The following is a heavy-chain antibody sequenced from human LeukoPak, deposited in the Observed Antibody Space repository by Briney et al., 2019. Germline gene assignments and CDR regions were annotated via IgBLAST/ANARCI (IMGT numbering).Heavy chain of an antibody. CDR3: ARRRRYCSGGSCVRHYNYYYYYYMDV. CDR1: GGSFSGYY. J-gene: IGHJ6*03. CDR2: INHSGST. V-gene: IGHV4-34*01. Sequence: SETLSLTCAVYGGSFSGYYWSWIRQPPGKGLEWIGEINHSGSTNYNPSLKSRVTISVDTSKNQFSLKLSSVTAADTAVYYCARRRRYCSGGSCVRHYNYYYYYYMDVWGKGTTVTVSS. D-gene: IGHD2-15*01.